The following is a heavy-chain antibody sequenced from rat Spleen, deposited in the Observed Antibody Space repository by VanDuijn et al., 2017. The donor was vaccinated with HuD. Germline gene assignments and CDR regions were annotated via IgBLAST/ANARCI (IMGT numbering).Heavy chain of an antibody. V-gene: IGHV5S13*01. CDR3: ANAEFGVGWFAY. J-gene: IGHJ3*01. CDR2: ISTGGDNT. CDR1: GFTFSDYG. D-gene: IGHD4-3*01. Sequence: EVQLVESGGGLVQPGRSLKLSCAASGFTFSDYGMAWVRQAPTKGLEWVAYISTGGDNTYYRDSVQGRFTISRDNAKSTLYLQMDSLRSEDTATYYCANAEFGVGWFAYWGQGTLVTVSS.